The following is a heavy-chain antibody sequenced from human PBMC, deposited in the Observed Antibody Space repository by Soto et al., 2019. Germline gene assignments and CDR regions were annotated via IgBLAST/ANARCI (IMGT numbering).Heavy chain of an antibody. CDR2: ISGSGGST. J-gene: IGHJ6*02. CDR3: AKEEGFLDYYYYGMDV. CDR1: GFTFSSYA. Sequence: GGSQLSCAASGFTFSSYAMSWVRQAPGKGLEWVSAISGSGGSTYYADSVKGRFTISRDNSKNTLYLQMNSLRAEDTAVYYCAKEEGFLDYYYYGMDVWGQGTTVTVSS. D-gene: IGHD3-3*01. V-gene: IGHV3-23*01.